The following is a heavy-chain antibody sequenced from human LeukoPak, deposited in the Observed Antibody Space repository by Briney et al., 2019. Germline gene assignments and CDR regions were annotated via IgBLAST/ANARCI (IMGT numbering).Heavy chain of an antibody. V-gene: IGHV1-2*02. Sequence: ASVKVSCKASGYTFTGYYMHWVRQAPGQGLGWMGWINPNSGGTNYAQKFQGRVTMTRDTSISTAYMELSRLRSDDTAVYYCASLSPIKVGAIKPPEPFDIWGQGTMVTVSS. CDR2: INPNSGGT. CDR3: ASLSPIKVGAIKPPEPFDI. J-gene: IGHJ3*02. CDR1: GYTFTGYY. D-gene: IGHD1-26*01.